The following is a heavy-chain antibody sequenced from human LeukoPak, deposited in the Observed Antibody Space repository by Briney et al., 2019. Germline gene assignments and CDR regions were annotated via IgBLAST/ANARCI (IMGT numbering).Heavy chain of an antibody. Sequence: ASVKVSCKVSGYTLTELSMHWVRQAPGKGLEWMGGFDPEDGETIYAQKFQGRVTMTRNTSISTAYMELSSLRSEDTAVYYCARAGSGCFLYWGQGTLVTVSS. D-gene: IGHD6-19*01. CDR1: GYTLTELS. CDR2: FDPEDGET. V-gene: IGHV1-24*01. J-gene: IGHJ4*02. CDR3: ARAGSGCFLY.